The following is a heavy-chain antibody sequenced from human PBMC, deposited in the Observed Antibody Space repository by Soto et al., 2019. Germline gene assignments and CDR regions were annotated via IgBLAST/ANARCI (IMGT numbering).Heavy chain of an antibody. D-gene: IGHD6-6*01. Sequence: GGSLRLSCAASGFTFSSYSMNWVRQAPGKGLEWVSYISSSSSTIYYADSVKGRFTISRDNAKNSLYLQMNSLRAEDTAVYYCARDRRSRAARLDWFDPWGQGTLVTVSS. CDR3: ARDRRSRAARLDWFDP. V-gene: IGHV3-48*01. CDR1: GFTFSSYS. J-gene: IGHJ5*02. CDR2: ISSSSSTI.